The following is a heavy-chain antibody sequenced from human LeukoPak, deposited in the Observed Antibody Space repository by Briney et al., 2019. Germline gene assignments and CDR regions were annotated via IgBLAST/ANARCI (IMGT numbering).Heavy chain of an antibody. D-gene: IGHD3-9*01. CDR2: ISGSGGST. V-gene: IGHV3-23*01. Sequence: PGGSLRLSCAASGFTFSSYAMSWVRQAPGKGLEWVSAISGSGGSTYYADSVKGRFTISRDNSKNTLYLQMNSLRAEDTAVYCCAKDREYAYYDILTGYGYWGQGTLVTVSS. J-gene: IGHJ4*02. CDR3: AKDREYAYYDILTGYGY. CDR1: GFTFSSYA.